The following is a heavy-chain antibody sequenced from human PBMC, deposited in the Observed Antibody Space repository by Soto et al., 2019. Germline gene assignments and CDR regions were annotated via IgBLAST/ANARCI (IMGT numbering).Heavy chain of an antibody. Sequence: EVQLLESGGVLVQPGGSLRLSCEASGFTFINYAMSWVRQGPGKGLEWVSTIGGDGVRSYYADSVKGRFTISRDDYSNTLYQQMNSQRADDTAVYYCAKYAQLVRRNFDYWGQGTLVTVSS. D-gene: IGHD6-13*01. CDR1: GFTFINYA. CDR2: IGGDGVRS. CDR3: AKYAQLVRRNFDY. J-gene: IGHJ4*02. V-gene: IGHV3-23*01.